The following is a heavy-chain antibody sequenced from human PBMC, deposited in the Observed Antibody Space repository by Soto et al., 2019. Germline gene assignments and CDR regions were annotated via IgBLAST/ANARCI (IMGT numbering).Heavy chain of an antibody. V-gene: IGHV3-30*18. CDR1: GFTFSSYG. CDR2: ISYDGSNK. J-gene: IGHJ4*02. D-gene: IGHD3-3*01. CDR3: AKDCLPHLILEWLLYFDY. Sequence: QVQLVESGGGVVQPGRSLRLSCAASGFTFSSYGMHWVRQAPGKGLEWVAVISYDGSNKYYADSVKGRFTISRDNSKNALYLQMTRRRAEDTAVYYCAKDCLPHLILEWLLYFDYWGKGTLVTVSS.